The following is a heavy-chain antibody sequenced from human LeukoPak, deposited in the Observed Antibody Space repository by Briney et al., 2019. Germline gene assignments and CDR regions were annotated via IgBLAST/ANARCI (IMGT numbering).Heavy chain of an antibody. J-gene: IGHJ3*02. Sequence: GGSLRLSCTASGFTFGDYAMSWVRQAPGKGLEWVTFIGGKAYGGTTEYAASVKGRFTISRDDSKSIAYLQMNSLKTEDTAVYYCTRGITGYNIWGQGTMVTVSS. CDR2: IGGKAYGGTT. V-gene: IGHV3-49*04. CDR1: GFTFGDYA. CDR3: TRGITGYNI. D-gene: IGHD5-24*01.